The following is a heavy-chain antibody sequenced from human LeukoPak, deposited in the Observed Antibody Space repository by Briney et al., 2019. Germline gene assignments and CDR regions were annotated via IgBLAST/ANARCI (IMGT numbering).Heavy chain of an antibody. Sequence: GGSLRLSCAASGFTFSSYWMSWVRQAPGKGLEWVANIKQDGSEKYYVDSVKGRFTISRDNAKNSLYLQMNSLRVEDTAVYYCAREESGYSSSWYRDFGYWGQGTLVTVSS. D-gene: IGHD6-13*01. V-gene: IGHV3-7*03. CDR1: GFTFSSYW. CDR2: IKQDGSEK. J-gene: IGHJ4*02. CDR3: AREESGYSSSWYRDFGY.